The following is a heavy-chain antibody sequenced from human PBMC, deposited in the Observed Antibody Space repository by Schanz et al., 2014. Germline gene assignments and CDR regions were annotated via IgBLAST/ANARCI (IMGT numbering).Heavy chain of an antibody. CDR2: INHSANT. V-gene: IGHV4-34*01. J-gene: IGHJ5*01. D-gene: IGHD4-17*01. Sequence: QVQLQQWGAGLLKPSETLSLTCAVDGGSFSGYYWSWIRQSPDKGLEWIGEINHSANTTYNPSLNSRVTISGDRSKNQFSLILNSVTAADTAVYYCARSPGDFPGWFDSWGQGTLVTVSS. CDR1: GGSFSGYY. CDR3: ARSPGDFPGWFDS.